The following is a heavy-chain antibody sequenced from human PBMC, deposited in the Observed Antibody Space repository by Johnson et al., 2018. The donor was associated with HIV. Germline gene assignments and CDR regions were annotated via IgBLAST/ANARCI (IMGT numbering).Heavy chain of an antibody. CDR3: ARDPPSFYGGLPDAFDI. Sequence: VQLVESGGGVVQPGRSLRLSCAASGFTFSSYGMSWVRQAPGKGLEWVSGINWNGGSTGYADSVKGRFTISRDNAKNSLYLQMNSLRAEDTALYYCARDPPSFYGGLPDAFDIWGQGTMVTVSS. D-gene: IGHD4-23*01. V-gene: IGHV3-20*04. J-gene: IGHJ3*02. CDR2: INWNGGST. CDR1: GFTFSSYG.